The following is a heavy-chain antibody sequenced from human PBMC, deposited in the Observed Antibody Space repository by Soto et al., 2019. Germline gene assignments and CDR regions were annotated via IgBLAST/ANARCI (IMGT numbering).Heavy chain of an antibody. CDR3: ARDSTVRGVIGGGYYYYYYGMDV. CDR1: GGYISSYY. D-gene: IGHD3-10*01. CDR2: IYTSGST. Sequence: SETLSLTCTVSGGYISSYYWSWIRQPAGKGLEWIGRIYTSGSTNYNPTLKSRVTMSVDTSKNQFSLKLSSETAADTAVYYCARDSTVRGVIGGGYYYYYYGMDVWGQGTTVTVSS. J-gene: IGHJ6*02. V-gene: IGHV4-4*07.